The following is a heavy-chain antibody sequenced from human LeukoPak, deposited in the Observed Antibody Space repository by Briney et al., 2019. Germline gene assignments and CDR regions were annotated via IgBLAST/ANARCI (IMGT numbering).Heavy chain of an antibody. J-gene: IGHJ4*02. V-gene: IGHV4-61*01. D-gene: IGHD5-18*01. CDR3: ARERDQRGYSYGTDY. CDR2: IYYSGST. Sequence: SETLSLSCTVSGGSVSSGSYYWSWIRQPPGKGLEWIGYIYYSGSTNYNPSLKSRVTISVDTSKNQFSLKLSSVTAADTAVYYCARERDQRGYSYGTDYWGQGTLVTVSS. CDR1: GGSVSSGSYY.